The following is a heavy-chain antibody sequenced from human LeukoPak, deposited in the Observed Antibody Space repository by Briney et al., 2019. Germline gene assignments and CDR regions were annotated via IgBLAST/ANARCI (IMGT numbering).Heavy chain of an antibody. J-gene: IGHJ6*02. CDR1: GFTFTSSA. V-gene: IGHV1-58*02. Sequence: SVKVSCKASGFTFTSSAMQWVRQARGQRLEWIGWIVVGSGNTNYAQKFQERVTITRDMSTSTAYMELSSLRSEDTAVYYCAADSVYDFWSGYSPRYGMDVWGQGTTVTVSS. CDR2: IVVGSGNT. CDR3: AADSVYDFWSGYSPRYGMDV. D-gene: IGHD3-3*01.